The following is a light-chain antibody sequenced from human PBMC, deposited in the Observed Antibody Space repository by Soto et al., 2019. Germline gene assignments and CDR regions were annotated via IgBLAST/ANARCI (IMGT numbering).Light chain of an antibody. CDR2: GNS. J-gene: IGLJ3*02. Sequence: QSVLTQPPSVSGAPGQRVTISCTGSSSNIGAGYDVHWYQQLPGTAPKLLIYGNSNRPSGVPDRFSCSKSGTSASLAITGLQSDDEADYYCQSYDSSLSGSVFGGGTKLTVL. CDR3: QSYDSSLSGSV. V-gene: IGLV1-40*01. CDR1: SSNIGAGYD.